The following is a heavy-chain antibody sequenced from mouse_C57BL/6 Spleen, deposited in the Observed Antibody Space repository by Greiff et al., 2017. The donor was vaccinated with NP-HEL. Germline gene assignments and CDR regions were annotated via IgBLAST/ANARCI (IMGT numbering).Heavy chain of an antibody. CDR1: GYAFSSSW. D-gene: IGHD3-2*02. CDR3: AIPDSSGYGAMDY. CDR2: IYPGDGDT. V-gene: IGHV1-82*01. Sequence: VQLQQSGPELVKPGASVKISCKASGYAFSSSWMNWVKQRPGKGLEWIGRIYPGDGDTNYNGKFKGKATLTADKSSSTAYMQLSSLTSEDSAVYFCAIPDSSGYGAMDYWGQGTSVTVSS. J-gene: IGHJ4*01.